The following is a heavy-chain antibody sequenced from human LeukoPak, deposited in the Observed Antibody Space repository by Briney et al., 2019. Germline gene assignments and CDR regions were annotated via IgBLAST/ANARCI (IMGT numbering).Heavy chain of an antibody. D-gene: IGHD3/OR15-3a*01. CDR3: TTGLGTGTQSFDY. J-gene: IGHJ4*02. CDR1: GFTFSDAW. V-gene: IGHV3-15*01. CDR2: VKSKTDGGTT. Sequence: GGSLRLSCAASGFTFSDAWMSWVRQAPGRGLEWVGRVKSKTDGGTTDYAAPVKDRFTVSRDDSENTLYLQMNSLKTEDTAVYYCTTGLGTGTQSFDYWGQGTLVTVSS.